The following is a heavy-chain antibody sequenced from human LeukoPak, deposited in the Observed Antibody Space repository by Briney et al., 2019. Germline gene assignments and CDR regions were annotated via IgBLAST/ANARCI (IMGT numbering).Heavy chain of an antibody. CDR1: GYTFTSYG. V-gene: IGHV1-46*01. CDR3: ARAAVRYYFDY. J-gene: IGHJ4*02. CDR2: INPSGGST. D-gene: IGHD2-15*01. Sequence: ASVTVSCKASGYTFTSYGISWVRQAPGQGLEWMGIINPSGGSTSYAQKFQGRVTTTRDMSTSTVYMELSSLRSEDTAVYYCARAAVRYYFDYWGQGTLVTVSS.